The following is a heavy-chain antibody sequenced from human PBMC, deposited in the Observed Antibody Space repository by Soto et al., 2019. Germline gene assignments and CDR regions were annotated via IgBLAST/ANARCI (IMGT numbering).Heavy chain of an antibody. CDR3: AATPTVTTLYYYYGMDV. D-gene: IGHD4-17*01. Sequence: SVKVSCKASGFTFTSSAVQWVRQARGQRLEWIGWIVVGSGNTNYAQKFQERATITRDMSTSTAYMELSSLRSEDTAVYYCAATPTVTTLYYYYGMDVWGQGTTVTVSS. V-gene: IGHV1-58*01. CDR1: GFTFTSSA. J-gene: IGHJ6*02. CDR2: IVVGSGNT.